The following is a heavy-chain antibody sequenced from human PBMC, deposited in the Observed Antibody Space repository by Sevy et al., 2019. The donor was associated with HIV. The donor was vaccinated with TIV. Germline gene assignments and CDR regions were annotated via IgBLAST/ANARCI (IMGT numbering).Heavy chain of an antibody. Sequence: GESLKISCKGSGYSFTSYWIGWVRPMPGKGLEWMGIIYPGDSDTRYSPSFQGQVPISADKSVSTAYLQWSSLKASDTAMYYCARHRGPGKRWLQPFDYWGQGTLVTVSS. CDR2: IYPGDSDT. J-gene: IGHJ4*02. D-gene: IGHD5-12*01. CDR3: ARHRGPGKRWLQPFDY. CDR1: GYSFTSYW. V-gene: IGHV5-51*01.